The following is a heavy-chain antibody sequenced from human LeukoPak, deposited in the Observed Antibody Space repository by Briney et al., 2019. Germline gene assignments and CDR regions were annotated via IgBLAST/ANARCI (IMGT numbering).Heavy chain of an antibody. D-gene: IGHD3-9*01. J-gene: IGHJ4*02. CDR2: IKQDGSET. V-gene: IGHV3-7*03. CDR3: AKPALRELTIFPPYYFDY. Sequence: GGSLRLSCAVSGFSFSDYWMSWVRQAPGKGLEWVANIKQDGSETNYVDSVRGRFTISRDNAKNSLSLQMNSLRAEDTAVYYCAKPALRELTIFPPYYFDYWGQGTLVTVSS. CDR1: GFSFSDYW.